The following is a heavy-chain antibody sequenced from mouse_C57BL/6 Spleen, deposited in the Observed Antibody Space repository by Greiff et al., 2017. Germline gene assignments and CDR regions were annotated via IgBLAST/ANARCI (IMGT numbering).Heavy chain of an antibody. J-gene: IGHJ4*01. CDR1: GYTFTNYW. V-gene: IGHV1-63*01. CDR3: ARRSDYDGMDY. Sequence: QVQLQQSGAELVRPGTSVKMSCKASGYTFTNYWIGWAKQRPGHGLEWIGDIYPGGGYTNYNEKFKGKATLTADKSSSTAYMQFSSLTSEDSASYYCARRSDYDGMDYWGQGTSVTVSS. D-gene: IGHD2-4*01. CDR2: IYPGGGYT.